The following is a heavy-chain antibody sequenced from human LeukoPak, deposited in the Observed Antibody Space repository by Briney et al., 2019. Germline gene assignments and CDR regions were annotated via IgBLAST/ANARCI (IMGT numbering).Heavy chain of an antibody. D-gene: IGHD3-16*02. J-gene: IGHJ4*02. Sequence: PSETLSLTCALYGGPFSDYHWTWIRQPPGKGLEWIGEINHSGGTDYNPSLRSRVTISLDTSKKVFSLHLSSVTAADTGVYYCARVSDTMISFGGGISYFDYWGQGPLVTVSS. CDR1: GGPFSDYH. CDR2: INHSGGT. V-gene: IGHV4-34*01. CDR3: ARVSDTMISFGGGISYFDY.